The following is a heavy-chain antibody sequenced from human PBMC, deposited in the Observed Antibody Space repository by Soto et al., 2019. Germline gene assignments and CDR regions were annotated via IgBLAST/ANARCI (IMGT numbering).Heavy chain of an antibody. V-gene: IGHV3-21*01. J-gene: IGHJ2*01. Sequence: GGSLRLSCAASGVTFSSYNMNWVRQAQGKGLELVSSISSSSSYIYYADSVKGRFTISRDNAKNSLYLQMNSLRAEDTAVYYCARDNGIYYSNFANNWYFDLWGRGTLVTVSS. CDR1: GVTFSSYN. CDR3: ARDNGIYYSNFANNWYFDL. D-gene: IGHD4-4*01. CDR2: ISSSSSYI.